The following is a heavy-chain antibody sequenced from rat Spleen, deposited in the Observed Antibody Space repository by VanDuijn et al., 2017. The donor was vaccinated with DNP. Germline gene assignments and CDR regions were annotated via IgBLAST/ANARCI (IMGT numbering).Heavy chain of an antibody. CDR3: TRESWGYVMDA. V-gene: IGHV2S75*01. J-gene: IGHJ4*01. CDR2: MLGDENT. D-gene: IGHD1-7*01. CDR1: GFSLTNYG. Sequence: QVQLKESGPVLVQASETLSLTCTVSGFSLTNYGVIWVRQSPGKGLEWVGIMLGDENTDYNSALKSRLSIHRDTSKSQVFLKMNSLQTDDTAIYSCTRESWGYVMDAWGQGASVTVSS.